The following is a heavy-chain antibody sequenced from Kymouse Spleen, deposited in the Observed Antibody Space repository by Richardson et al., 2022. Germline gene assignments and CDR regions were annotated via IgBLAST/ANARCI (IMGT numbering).Heavy chain of an antibody. D-gene: IGHD4-23*01. V-gene: IGHV4-34*01. CDR2: INHSGST. CDR3: AATTVVTRYYYGMDV. Sequence: QVQLQQWGAGLLKPSETLSLTCAVYGGSFSGYYWSWIRQPPGKGLEWIGEINHSGSTNYNPSLKSRVTISVDTSKNQFSLKLSSVTAADTAVYYCAATTVVTRYYYGMDVWGQGTTVTVSS. J-gene: IGHJ6*02. CDR1: GGSFSGYY.